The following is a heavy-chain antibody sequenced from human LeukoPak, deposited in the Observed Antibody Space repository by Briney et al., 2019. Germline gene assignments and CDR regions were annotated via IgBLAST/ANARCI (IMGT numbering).Heavy chain of an antibody. D-gene: IGHD6-13*01. CDR3: ARVYSSSWYGDWFDP. V-gene: IGHV3-7*01. Sequence: GGSLRLSCAASGFTFSSYWMSWVRQAPGKGLEWVANIKQDGSEKYYVDSVKGRFTISRDNAKNSLYLQMNSLRAEDTAVYCCARVYSSSWYGDWFDPWGQGTLVTVSS. CDR1: GFTFSSYW. CDR2: IKQDGSEK. J-gene: IGHJ5*02.